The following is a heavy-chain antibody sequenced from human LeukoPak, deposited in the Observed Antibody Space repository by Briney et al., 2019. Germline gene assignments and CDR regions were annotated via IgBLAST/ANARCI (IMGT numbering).Heavy chain of an antibody. CDR3: ARVLNPWFGEFAFDY. J-gene: IGHJ4*02. CDR2: IYYSGST. D-gene: IGHD3-10*01. CDR1: GGSISSSSYY. V-gene: IGHV4-39*07. Sequence: SETLSLTCTVSGGSISSSSYYWGWIRQPPGKGLEWIGSIYYSGSTNYNPSLKSRLTISLDTSKDQFSLKLSSVTVADTAVYYCARVLNPWFGEFAFDYWGQGALVIVSS.